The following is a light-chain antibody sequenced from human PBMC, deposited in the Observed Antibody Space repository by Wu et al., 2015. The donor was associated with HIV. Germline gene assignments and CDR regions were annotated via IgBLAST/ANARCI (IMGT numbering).Light chain of an antibody. CDR3: QQSSSWPLT. Sequence: EIVLTQSPATLSLSPGERATLSCRANQTVNNYLAWYQQKPGQSPTLLIYDSFKRATGTPARFSGSGSGTDSTLTISSLDLEDFAVYYCQQSSSWPLTFGQGTQLEIK. V-gene: IGKV3-11*01. CDR2: DSF. J-gene: IGKJ5*01. CDR1: QTVNNY.